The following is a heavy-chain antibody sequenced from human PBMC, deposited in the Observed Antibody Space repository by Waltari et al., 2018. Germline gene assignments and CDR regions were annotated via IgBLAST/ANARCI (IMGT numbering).Heavy chain of an antibody. D-gene: IGHD1-7*01. V-gene: IGHV4-4*08. CDR2: IYTSGST. Sequence: QVQLQESGPGLVKPSETLSLTCTVSGGSISSHYWSWIRQPPGKGLEWIGRIYTSGSTNYNPSRKSRVTISVDTSKNQFSLKLSSVTAADMAVYYCARETGTTWDYWGQGTLVTVSS. CDR3: ARETGTTWDY. J-gene: IGHJ4*02. CDR1: GGSISSHY.